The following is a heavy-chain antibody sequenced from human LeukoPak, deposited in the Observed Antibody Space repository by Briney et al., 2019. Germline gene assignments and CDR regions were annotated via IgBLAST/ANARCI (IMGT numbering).Heavy chain of an antibody. D-gene: IGHD3-10*01. CDR3: ARGPGGGWSDP. Sequence: SETLSLTCAVYGGSFSGYYWSWIRQPPGKGLEWIGEINHSGSTNYNPSLKSRVTISVDTSKNQFSLKLSSVTAADTAVYYCARGPGGGWSDPWGQGTLVTVSS. J-gene: IGHJ5*02. V-gene: IGHV4-34*01. CDR1: GGSFSGYY. CDR2: INHSGST.